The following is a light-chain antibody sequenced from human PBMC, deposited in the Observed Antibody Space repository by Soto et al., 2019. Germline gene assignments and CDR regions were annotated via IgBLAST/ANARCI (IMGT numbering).Light chain of an antibody. Sequence: EIVMTQSPTIVSVSPGERATLSCRASQSVNNNLAWYQQKPGRAPRLLISGASTRAPGIAARFSGSGSGTNFTLSISGLQSEDFAVYYCQQYNDWPLYTFGQGTKLEIK. CDR1: QSVNNN. J-gene: IGKJ2*01. CDR2: GAS. CDR3: QQYNDWPLYT. V-gene: IGKV3-15*01.